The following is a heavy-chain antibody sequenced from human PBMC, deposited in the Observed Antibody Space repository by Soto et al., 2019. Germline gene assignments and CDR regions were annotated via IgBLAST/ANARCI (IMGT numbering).Heavy chain of an antibody. Sequence: ASVKLSCKACGYTFTSYGIHWVRQAPGQRLEWTGWINAGNGNTKYSEKFQGRVTITRDTSASTAYLELSSLRSEDTAVYYCARDPNVRMANYQHYYYGMHGSGQGTRVTVSS. J-gene: IGHJ6*02. V-gene: IGHV1-3*01. CDR3: ARDPNVRMANYQHYYYGMHG. CDR2: INAGNGNT. CDR1: GYTFTSYG. D-gene: IGHD2-2*01.